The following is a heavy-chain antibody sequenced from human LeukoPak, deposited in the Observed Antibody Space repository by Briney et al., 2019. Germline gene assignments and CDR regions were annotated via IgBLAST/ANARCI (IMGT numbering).Heavy chain of an antibody. V-gene: IGHV3-74*01. CDR1: GFTFSNYW. J-gene: IGHJ6*04. CDR3: GRGPGGYFGLDV. Sequence: GGSLRLSCAASGFTFSNYWMHWVRQAPGKGLVCVSRIKTDGSNTDYADSVRGRFTISRDNAKNTLYLQMSSLRVEDTAVYYCGRGPGGYFGLDVWGKGTTVTVSS. D-gene: IGHD3-10*01. CDR2: IKTDGSNT.